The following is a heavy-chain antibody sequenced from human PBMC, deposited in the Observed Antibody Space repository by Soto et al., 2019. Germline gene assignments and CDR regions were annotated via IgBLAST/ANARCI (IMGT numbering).Heavy chain of an antibody. CDR3: ARSIIFCSGGNCYSLWFDP. J-gene: IGHJ5*02. D-gene: IGHD2-15*01. V-gene: IGHV4-59*08. CDR2: IYYSGST. CDR1: KDSISPYY. Sequence: PSETLSLTCTVSKDSISPYYWSWIRQPPGKGLEWIGFIYYSGSTTYNPSLKSRVTMSIDKSKNEFSLMLKSVTAADTAVYYCARSIIFCSGGNCYSLWFDPWGQGIQVTVS.